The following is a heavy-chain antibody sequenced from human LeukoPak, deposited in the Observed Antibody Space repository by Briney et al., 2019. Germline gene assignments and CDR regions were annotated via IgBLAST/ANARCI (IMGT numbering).Heavy chain of an antibody. CDR2: TKPSSGDT. Sequence: GASVKVSCKASGYTFTGDQIYWLRQAPGQGLEWVGWTKPSSGDTLSEQKFQGRVTMTRDKSISSAYMELSSLRSDDTAVYYCARKSAGFLTAWGQGTLVTVSS. CDR1: GYTFTGDQ. D-gene: IGHD2/OR15-2a*01. V-gene: IGHV1-2*02. J-gene: IGHJ5*02. CDR3: ARKSAGFLTA.